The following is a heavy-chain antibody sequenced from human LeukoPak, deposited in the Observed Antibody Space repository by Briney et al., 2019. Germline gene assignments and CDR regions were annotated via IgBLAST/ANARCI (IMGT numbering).Heavy chain of an antibody. CDR3: TTGYWSSSSKYHGDDAFDV. Sequence: PGGSLRLSCAASGFTFTNAWMIWVRQAPGKGLEWVGRIKSKTGGGTPDYGAPVKGRFTISRDDSKNTLFLQMNSLKTEDTGVYFCTTGYWSSSSKYHGDDAFDVWGQGTMVTVSS. J-gene: IGHJ3*01. D-gene: IGHD2-2*03. CDR1: GFTFTNAW. V-gene: IGHV3-15*01. CDR2: IKSKTGGGTP.